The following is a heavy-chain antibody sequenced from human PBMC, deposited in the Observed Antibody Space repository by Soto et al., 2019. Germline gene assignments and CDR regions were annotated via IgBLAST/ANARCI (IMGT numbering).Heavy chain of an antibody. CDR1: GGNFSGYY. Sequence: PLETLPLPCAVYGGNFSGYYWSCISQPPGKGLEWIGEINHSGSTNYNPSLKSRVTISVDTSKNQFSLKLSSVTAADTAVYYCARNMYGRYGLDYWGQGTLVTGSS. CDR2: INHSGST. V-gene: IGHV4-34*01. CDR3: ARNMYGRYGLDY. J-gene: IGHJ4*02. D-gene: IGHD5-12*01.